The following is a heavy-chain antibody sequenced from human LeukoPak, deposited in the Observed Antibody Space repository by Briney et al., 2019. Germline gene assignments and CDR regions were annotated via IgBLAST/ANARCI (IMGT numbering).Heavy chain of an antibody. D-gene: IGHD6-13*01. CDR3: ARTIAAAGSWADY. CDR1: GGSISAYY. V-gene: IGHV4-59*08. CDR2: IYHSGST. J-gene: IGHJ4*02. Sequence: PSETLSLTCTVSGGSISAYYWSWIRQPPGKRLEWIGYIYHSGSTDYNPSLKRRVTISLDTSKNQFSLKLNSVTAADTAVYYCARTIAAAGSWADYWGQGTLVTVSS.